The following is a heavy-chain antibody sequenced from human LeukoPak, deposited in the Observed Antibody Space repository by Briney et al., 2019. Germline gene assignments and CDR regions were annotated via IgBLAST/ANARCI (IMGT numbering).Heavy chain of an antibody. CDR1: SGSISSYY. CDR2: IYYSGST. CDR3: ARGSTVVTPLN. D-gene: IGHD4-23*01. J-gene: IGHJ4*02. V-gene: IGHV4-59*01. Sequence: SETLSLTCIVSSGSISSYYWSWIRQPPGKGLEWIGYIYYSGSTNYNPSLKSRVTISVDTSKNQFSLKLSSVTAADTAVYYCARGSTVVTPLNWGQGTLVTVSS.